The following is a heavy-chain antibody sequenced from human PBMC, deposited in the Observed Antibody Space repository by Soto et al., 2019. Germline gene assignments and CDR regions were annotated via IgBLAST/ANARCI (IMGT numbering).Heavy chain of an antibody. CDR2: IWYDGSNK. J-gene: IGHJ4*02. CDR1: GFSFSSYG. Sequence: QVQLVESGGGVVQPGRSLRLSCAASGFSFSSYGMHWVRQAPGKGLEWVALIWYDGSNKYYADSVKGQFTISRDNSKNTLFLQMNSLRAEDTAVYYCARDRAPRSRGYCSGGNCYSSPFAYWGQGTLVSVSS. V-gene: IGHV3-33*01. CDR3: ARDRAPRSRGYCSGGNCYSSPFAY. D-gene: IGHD2-15*01.